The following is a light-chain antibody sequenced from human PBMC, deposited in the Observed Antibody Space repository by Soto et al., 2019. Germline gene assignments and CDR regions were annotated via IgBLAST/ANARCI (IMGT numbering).Light chain of an antibody. J-gene: IGKJ1*01. CDR1: QSVGSN. CDR2: GAS. Sequence: EIVMTQSPATLSVSPGERATLSCRASQSVGSNLAWYQQKPGQAPRLLIYGASTRATGIPARFSGSGSGTEFTHTISSLQSEDFAIYFCQQYNTWPPDRTFGQGTNVEIK. V-gene: IGKV3-15*01. CDR3: QQYNTWPPDRT.